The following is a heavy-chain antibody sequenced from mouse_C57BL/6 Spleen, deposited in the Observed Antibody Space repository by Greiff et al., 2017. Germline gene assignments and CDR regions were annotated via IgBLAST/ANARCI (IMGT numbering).Heavy chain of an antibody. V-gene: IGHV5-9-1*02. D-gene: IGHD1-1*01. CDR1: GFTFSSYA. Sequence: EVQLVESGEGLVKPGGSLKLSCAASGFTFSSYAMSWVRQTPEKRLEWVAYISSGGDYIYYADTVKGRFTISRDNARNTLYLQMSSLKSEDTAMYYCTRDLYGSSYYYAMDYWGQGTSVTVSS. J-gene: IGHJ4*01. CDR3: TRDLYGSSYYYAMDY. CDR2: ISSGGDYI.